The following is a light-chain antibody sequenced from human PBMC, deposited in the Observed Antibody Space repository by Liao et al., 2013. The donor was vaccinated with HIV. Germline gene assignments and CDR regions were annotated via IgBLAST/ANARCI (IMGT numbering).Light chain of an antibody. CDR2: QDD. V-gene: IGLV3-1*01. CDR1: KLGDKY. CDR3: QAWDSSTFV. Sequence: SYELTPAPSVSVSPGQTATITCSGEKLGDKYVSWYQQKPGQSPVLVLFQDDKRPSGIPERFAGSNSGNTATLTISGTQTIDEADYYCQAWDSSTFVFGTGTKVTVL. J-gene: IGLJ1*01.